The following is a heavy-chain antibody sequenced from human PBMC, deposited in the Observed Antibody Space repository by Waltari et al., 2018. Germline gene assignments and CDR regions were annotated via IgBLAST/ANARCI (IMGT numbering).Heavy chain of an antibody. V-gene: IGHV1-8*02. CDR3: ARVPYRWVTAMVNYGMDV. CDR2: MNPNSGNT. D-gene: IGHD5-18*01. Sequence: QVQLVQSGAEVKKPGASVKVSCKASGYTFTSYDINWVRQATGQGLEWMGWMNPNSGNTGYAQKFQGRVTMTRNTSISTAYMELSSLRSEDTAVYYCARVPYRWVTAMVNYGMDVWGQGTTVTVSS. J-gene: IGHJ6*02. CDR1: GYTFTSYD.